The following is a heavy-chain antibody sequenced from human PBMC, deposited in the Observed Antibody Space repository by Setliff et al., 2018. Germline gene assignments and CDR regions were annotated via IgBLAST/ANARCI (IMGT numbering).Heavy chain of an antibody. CDR1: GVSVSRHY. Sequence: SETLSLTCIVSGVSVSRHYWSWIRQPPGKTLEWIGYIYTDGSTTYNPSLKSRVTLSLDTSKNHLSLNLTSVTAADTAVYYCARDVWGAGTGWFDPWGLGILVTVSS. V-gene: IGHV4-4*08. CDR2: IYTDGST. D-gene: IGHD1-1*01. CDR3: ARDVWGAGTGWFDP. J-gene: IGHJ5*02.